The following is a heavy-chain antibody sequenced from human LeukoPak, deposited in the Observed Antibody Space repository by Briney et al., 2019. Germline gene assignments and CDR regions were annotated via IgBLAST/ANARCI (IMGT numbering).Heavy chain of an antibody. CDR3: AKAGRWLQFLGAFDY. CDR1: GFTFDDYA. V-gene: IGHV3-9*01. J-gene: IGHJ4*02. Sequence: GGSLRLSCAASGFTFDDYAMHWVRQAPGKGLEWVSGISWNSGSIGYADSVKGRFTISRDNAKNSLYLQMNSLRAEDTALYYCAKAGRWLQFLGAFDYWGQGTLVTVSS. D-gene: IGHD5-24*01. CDR2: ISWNSGSI.